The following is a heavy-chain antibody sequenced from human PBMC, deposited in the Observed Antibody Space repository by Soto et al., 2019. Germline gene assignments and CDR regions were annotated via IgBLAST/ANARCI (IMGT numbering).Heavy chain of an antibody. V-gene: IGHV4-59*08. CDR1: GGSISSYY. J-gene: IGHJ6*03. Sequence: SETLSLTCAVYGGSISSYYWSWIRQPPGKGLEWIGYIYYSGSTNYNPSLKSRVTISVDTSKNQFSLKLSSVTAADTAVYYCARHAPLYYYSYLDVWGKGTTVTVSS. CDR2: IYYSGST. CDR3: ARHAPLYYYSYLDV.